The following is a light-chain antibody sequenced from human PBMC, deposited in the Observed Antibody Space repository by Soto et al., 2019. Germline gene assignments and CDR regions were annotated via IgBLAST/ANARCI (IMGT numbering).Light chain of an antibody. CDR1: QGISNY. Sequence: DIQMTQSPSSLSASVGDRVTITCRASQGISNYLAWYQQKPGKVPKLLIYAASTLQSGVPSRFSGSGSGTDFTATISSMRPEDVATYYCQKYNSAPRTFGQGTKVEIK. V-gene: IGKV1-27*01. J-gene: IGKJ1*01. CDR2: AAS. CDR3: QKYNSAPRT.